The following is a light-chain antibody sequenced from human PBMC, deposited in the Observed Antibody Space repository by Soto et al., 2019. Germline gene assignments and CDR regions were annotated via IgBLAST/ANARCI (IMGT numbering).Light chain of an antibody. V-gene: IGKV3D-15*01. CDR1: QSVDSN. CDR3: QQYNDWTLT. CDR2: GAS. Sequence: EIVMTQSPATLSVSPGDGATLSCRASQSVDSNLAWYQQKPGQTPRLLMYGASTRPTGIPARFSGSGSGTAFTLTIISLQSEDSAVYYCQQYNDWTLTFGGGTKVEIK. J-gene: IGKJ4*01.